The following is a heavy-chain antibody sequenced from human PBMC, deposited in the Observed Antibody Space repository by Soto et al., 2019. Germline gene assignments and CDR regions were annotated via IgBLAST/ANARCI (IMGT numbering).Heavy chain of an antibody. V-gene: IGHV1-46*01. CDR3: ARLRPLGRELGGGYFDF. J-gene: IGHJ4*02. D-gene: IGHD1-7*01. CDR2: VNPSGGGI. CDR1: GYTFTSFH. Sequence: ASVKVSCKTSGYTFTSFHMHWVRQAPGQGLEWMGKVNPSGGGINYAQKFQGRVTMTRDTSTGTVYMELSSLRSDDTAVYYCARLRPLGRELGGGYFDFWGQGTQVTVSS.